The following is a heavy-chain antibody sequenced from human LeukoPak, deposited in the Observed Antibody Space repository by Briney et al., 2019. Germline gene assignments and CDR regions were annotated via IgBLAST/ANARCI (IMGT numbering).Heavy chain of an antibody. V-gene: IGHV4-59*08. CDR3: ARGGNYGDYDGYFDY. CDR1: GGSLSRYY. CDR2: IYYNGST. Sequence: SETLSQTRPVSGGSLSRYYWSWMRQPPGKGLAWIGYIYYNGSTNYNPSLRRRVTISVATSKNQFSLKLSSVTAADTAVYYCARGGNYGDYDGYFDYWGQGTLVTVSS. D-gene: IGHD4-17*01. J-gene: IGHJ4*02.